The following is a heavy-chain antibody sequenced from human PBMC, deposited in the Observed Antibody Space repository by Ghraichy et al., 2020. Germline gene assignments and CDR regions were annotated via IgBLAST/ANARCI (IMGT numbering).Heavy chain of an antibody. J-gene: IGHJ6*02. CDR3: ARGSHSSSWYVYYYYGMDV. D-gene: IGHD6-13*01. CDR1: GFTFSSYW. Sequence: GGSLRLSCAASGFTFSSYWMSWVRQAPGKGLEWVANIKQDGSEKYYVDSVKGRFTISRDNAKNSLYLQMNSLRAEDTAVYYCARGSHSSSWYVYYYYGMDVWGQGTTVTVSS. V-gene: IGHV3-7*03. CDR2: IKQDGSEK.